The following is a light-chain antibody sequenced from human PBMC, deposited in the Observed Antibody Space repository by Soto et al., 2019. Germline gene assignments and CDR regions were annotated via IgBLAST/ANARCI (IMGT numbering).Light chain of an antibody. J-gene: IGLJ3*02. Sequence: QTVVTQAPSASGTPGQRVTISCSGTSSNIGSNTVNWYQQLPGTAPKLLIYNNDQRPSGVPDRFSGSKSGTSASLAIGGLQSEDEADYYCAVWDDSLNGWVFGGGTKVTVL. CDR3: AVWDDSLNGWV. CDR2: NND. V-gene: IGLV1-44*01. CDR1: SSNIGSNT.